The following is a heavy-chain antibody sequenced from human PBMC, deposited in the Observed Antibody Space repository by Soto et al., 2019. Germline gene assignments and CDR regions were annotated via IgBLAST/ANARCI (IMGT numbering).Heavy chain of an antibody. D-gene: IGHD6-19*01. Sequence: ASETLSLTCTVSGAALSSGGYFYTWVRQPPGKGLEWLGYIYYSGGTNYNPSLKSRVTISLDKSKSQLSLRLISVTAADTADYYCTREQSDDNYFDPWGQGTLVTVSS. CDR3: TREQSDDNYFDP. V-gene: IGHV4-61*08. CDR1: GAALSSGGYF. J-gene: IGHJ5*02. CDR2: IYYSGGT.